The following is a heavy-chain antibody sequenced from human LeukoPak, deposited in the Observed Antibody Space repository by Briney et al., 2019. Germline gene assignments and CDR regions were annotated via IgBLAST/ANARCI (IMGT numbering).Heavy chain of an antibody. CDR3: VRDRGYCSGGTCYALWDY. D-gene: IGHD2-15*01. CDR1: GFTFSDYY. J-gene: IGHJ4*02. Sequence: TGGSLRLSCAASGFTFSDYYMSWIRQAPGKGLEWVSYISSSGSTIYYADSVKGRFTISRDNAKNSLYLQMNSLRAEDTAMYYCVRDRGYCSGGTCYALWDYWGQGTLVTVSS. V-gene: IGHV3-11*04. CDR2: ISSSGSTI.